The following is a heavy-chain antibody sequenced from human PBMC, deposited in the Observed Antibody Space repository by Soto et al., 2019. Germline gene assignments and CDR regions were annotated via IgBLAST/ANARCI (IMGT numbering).Heavy chain of an antibody. CDR3: ARVVYISSKRFLARWFDP. CDR1: GGSVSSGDYY. D-gene: IGHD3-3*01. V-gene: IGHV4-30-4*01. J-gene: IGHJ5*02. Sequence: QVQLQESGPGLVKPSQTLSLTCTVSGGSVSSGDYYWGWIRQPPGKGLEWIGYIYYSGSTYCNPSLKSPVTISVDTSKSQFSLKLSSVTAADTAVYYCARVVYISSKRFLARWFDPWGQGTLVTVSS. CDR2: IYYSGST.